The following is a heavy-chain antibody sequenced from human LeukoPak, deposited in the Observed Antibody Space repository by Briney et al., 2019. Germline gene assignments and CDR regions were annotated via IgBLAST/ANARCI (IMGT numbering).Heavy chain of an antibody. CDR1: GFTFNNHE. Sequence: PGGSPRLSCAASGFTFNNHEMNWVRRAPGKGLEWVSYIGSSGSAIYYADSVKGRFTISRDDGDNSLHLQMNSLRAEDTAVYYCARGGYCSGGTCYWLNAFDIWGQGTVVTVSS. D-gene: IGHD2-15*01. J-gene: IGHJ3*02. CDR3: ARGGYCSGGTCYWLNAFDI. V-gene: IGHV3-48*03. CDR2: IGSSGSAI.